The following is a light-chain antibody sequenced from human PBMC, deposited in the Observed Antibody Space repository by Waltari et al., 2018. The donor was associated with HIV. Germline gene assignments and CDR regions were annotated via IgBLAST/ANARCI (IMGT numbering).Light chain of an antibody. CDR3: SSYTSTYV. CDR2: DVS. Sequence: QSALTQPASVSGSPGQSITISCTGTTSQLGGYNLVSWYQQHPGKAPKLMIYDVSNRPSGVSNRCSGSKSGNTASLTISGLQAEDEADYYCSSYTSTYVFGTGTKVTVL. V-gene: IGLV2-14*01. J-gene: IGLJ1*01. CDR1: TSQLGGYNL.